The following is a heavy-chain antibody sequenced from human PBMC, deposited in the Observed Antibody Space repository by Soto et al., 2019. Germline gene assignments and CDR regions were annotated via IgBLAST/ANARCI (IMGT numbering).Heavy chain of an antibody. J-gene: IGHJ4*02. CDR3: ARDGSSWYVLWY. D-gene: IGHD6-13*01. V-gene: IGHV3-33*01. CDR2: IWYDGSNK. Sequence: SLRLSCAASGFTFSSYGMHWVRQAPGKGLEWVAVIWYDGSNKYYADSVKGRFTISRDNSKNTLYLQMNSLRAEDTAVYYCARDGSSWYVLWYWGQGTLVTVSS. CDR1: GFTFSSYG.